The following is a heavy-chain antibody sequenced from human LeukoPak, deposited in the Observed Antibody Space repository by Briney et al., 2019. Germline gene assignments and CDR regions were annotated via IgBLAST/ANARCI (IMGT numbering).Heavy chain of an antibody. CDR3: ARDRGGGWFDP. D-gene: IGHD3-16*01. V-gene: IGHV4-4*07. J-gene: IGHJ5*02. Sequence: SETLSLTCTVSGGSISSFYWSWIRQPAGKGLEWVGRIQTSGSTNYNPSLKSRVTVSVDTSKNQFSLKLSSVTAADTAVYYCARDRGGGWFDPWGQGTLVTVSS. CDR1: GGSISSFY. CDR2: IQTSGST.